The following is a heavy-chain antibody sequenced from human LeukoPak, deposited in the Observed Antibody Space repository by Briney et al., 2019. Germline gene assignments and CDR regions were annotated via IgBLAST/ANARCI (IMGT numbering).Heavy chain of an antibody. CDR1: GYTFTSYG. CDR3: ATGYDSGSYYYFDY. D-gene: IGHD1-26*01. J-gene: IGHJ4*02. Sequence: ASVKVSCKASGYTFTSYGISWVRQAPGQGLEWMGWISAYNGNTNYAQKLQGRVTMTTDTSTSTAYMELRSLRSEDTAVYYCATGYDSGSYYYFDYWGQGTLATVSS. CDR2: ISAYNGNT. V-gene: IGHV1-18*01.